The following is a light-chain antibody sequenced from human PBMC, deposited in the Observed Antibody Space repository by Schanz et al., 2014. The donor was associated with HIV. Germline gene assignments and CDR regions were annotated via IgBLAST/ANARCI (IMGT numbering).Light chain of an antibody. CDR1: SSDIGGYNY. V-gene: IGLV2-14*03. CDR2: DVD. Sequence: QSVLTQPASVSGSPGQSITISCTGTSSDIGGYNYPSWYQQHPGKAPKLILYDVDNRPAGVSNRFSGSKSGNTASLTISGLRAEDEADYYCCSYAGTSTFVVFGGGTKLTVL. CDR3: CSYAGTSTFVV. J-gene: IGLJ2*01.